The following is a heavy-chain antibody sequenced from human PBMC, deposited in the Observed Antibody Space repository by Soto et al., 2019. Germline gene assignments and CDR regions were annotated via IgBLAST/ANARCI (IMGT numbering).Heavy chain of an antibody. J-gene: IGHJ6*03. CDR1: GYTFTSYD. Sequence: ASVKVSCKASGYTFTSYDINWVRQATGQGLEWMGWMNPNSGNTGYAQKFQGRVTMTRNTSISTAYMELSSLRSEDTAVYYCARRDYYGSGSYFYYYYYMDVWGKGTTVTVSS. V-gene: IGHV1-8*01. CDR3: ARRDYYGSGSYFYYYYYMDV. CDR2: MNPNSGNT. D-gene: IGHD3-10*01.